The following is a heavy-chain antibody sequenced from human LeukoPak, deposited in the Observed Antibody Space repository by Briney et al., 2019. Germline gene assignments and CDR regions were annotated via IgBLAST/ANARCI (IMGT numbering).Heavy chain of an antibody. CDR2: TSYDESHK. V-gene: IGHV3-30-3*01. CDR3: ARDNVYGSGTEY. CDR1: GFIFSPYA. D-gene: IGHD3-10*01. Sequence: GGCLRLSCATSGFIFSPYAMHWVRQAPGKGLEWVAVTSYDESHKYYADSVKGRFTISRDTANNTLYLQMNSLRAEDTAVYYCARDNVYGSGTEYWGQGTLVTVSS. J-gene: IGHJ4*02.